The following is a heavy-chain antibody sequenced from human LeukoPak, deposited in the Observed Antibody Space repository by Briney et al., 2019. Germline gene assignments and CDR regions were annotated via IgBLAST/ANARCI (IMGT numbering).Heavy chain of an antibody. CDR1: GYTFTGYY. CDR2: INPNSGGT. Sequence: ASVKVSCKASGYTFTGYYMHWVRQAHGQGLEWMGWINPNSGGTNYAQKFQGRVTMTRDTSISTAYMELSRLRSDDTAVYYCARAGGIAVADSFDYWGQGTLVTVSS. J-gene: IGHJ4*02. CDR3: ARAGGIAVADSFDY. D-gene: IGHD6-19*01. V-gene: IGHV1-2*02.